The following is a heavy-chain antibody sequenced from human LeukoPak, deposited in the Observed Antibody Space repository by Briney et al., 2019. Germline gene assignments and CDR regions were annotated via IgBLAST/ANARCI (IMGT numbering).Heavy chain of an antibody. CDR3: AAQTSDSSGYYWLPY. J-gene: IGHJ4*02. D-gene: IGHD3-22*01. CDR2: IVVGSGNT. V-gene: IGHV1-58*02. CDR1: GFTFTSSA. Sequence: GASVKVSCKASGFTFTSSAMQWVRQARGQRLEWIGWIVVGSGNTNYAQKFQERVTITRDMSTSTAYMELSSLRSEDTAVYYCAAQTSDSSGYYWLPYWGQGTLVTVSS.